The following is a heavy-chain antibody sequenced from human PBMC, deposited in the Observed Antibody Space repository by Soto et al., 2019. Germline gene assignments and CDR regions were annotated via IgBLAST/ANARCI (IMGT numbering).Heavy chain of an antibody. D-gene: IGHD4-17*01. CDR3: ARPKPLTYGDYGFDS. CDR1: GFTFSSYW. J-gene: IGHJ4*02. Sequence: GGSLRLSCAASGFTFSSYWMHWVRQAPGKGLVWVSRINSDGSSTSYADSVKGRFTISRDNAKNTLYLQMSSLRAEDTAVYYCARPKPLTYGDYGFDSWGQGILVTVSS. V-gene: IGHV3-74*01. CDR2: INSDGSST.